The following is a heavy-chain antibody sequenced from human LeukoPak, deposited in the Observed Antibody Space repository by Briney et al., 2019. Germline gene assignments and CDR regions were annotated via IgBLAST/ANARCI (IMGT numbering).Heavy chain of an antibody. D-gene: IGHD3-9*01. Sequence: PGGSLRLSCAASGFTFSSYGMHWVRQAPGKGLEWVAVISYDGSNKYYADSVKGRFTISRDNSKNTLYLQMNSLRAEDTAVYYCATQRGRWLFPYWGQGTLVTVSS. CDR3: ATQRGRWLFPY. V-gene: IGHV3-30*03. CDR1: GFTFSSYG. J-gene: IGHJ4*02. CDR2: ISYDGSNK.